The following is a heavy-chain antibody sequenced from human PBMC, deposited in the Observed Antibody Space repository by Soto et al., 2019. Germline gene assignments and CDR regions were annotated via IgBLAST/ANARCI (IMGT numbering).Heavy chain of an antibody. Sequence: SETLSLTCTVSGGSISSSSYYWGWIRQPPGKGLEWIGSIYYSGSTYYNPSLKSRVTISVDTSKNQFSLKLSSVTAADTAVYYCAREGSGDSSGYYDAFDIWGQGTMVTVSS. CDR2: IYYSGST. J-gene: IGHJ3*02. V-gene: IGHV4-39*07. D-gene: IGHD3-22*01. CDR3: AREGSGDSSGYYDAFDI. CDR1: GGSISSSSYY.